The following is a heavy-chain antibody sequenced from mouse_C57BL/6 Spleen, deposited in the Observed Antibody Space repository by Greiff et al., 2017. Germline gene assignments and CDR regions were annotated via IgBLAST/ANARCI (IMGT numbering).Heavy chain of an antibody. CDR2: INPSSGYT. D-gene: IGHD1-1*02. V-gene: IGHV1-7*01. Sequence: VQLQESGAELAKPGASVKLSCKASGYTFTSYWMHWVKQRPGQGLEWIGDINPSSGYTKYNQKFKDEATLPADKSSSTAYMQLSSLTYEDSAVYYCARGWYYYAMDYWGQGTSVTVSS. CDR1: GYTFTSYW. CDR3: ARGWYYYAMDY. J-gene: IGHJ4*01.